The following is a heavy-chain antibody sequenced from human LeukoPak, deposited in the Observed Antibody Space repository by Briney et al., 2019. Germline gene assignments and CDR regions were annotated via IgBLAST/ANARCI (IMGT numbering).Heavy chain of an antibody. CDR3: ARGAGYPFYMDV. J-gene: IGHJ6*03. D-gene: IGHD5-18*01. CDR1: GFINSTNY. Sequence: PGGSLSLSRVASGFINSTNYMMWVRQAPGKGREGVSLIYDGGKTYYADSVKGRFTISRDNSKTTLFLQMDSLRAEDTAVYYCARGAGYPFYMDVWGKGTTVTVSS. V-gene: IGHV3-66*02. CDR2: IYDGGKT.